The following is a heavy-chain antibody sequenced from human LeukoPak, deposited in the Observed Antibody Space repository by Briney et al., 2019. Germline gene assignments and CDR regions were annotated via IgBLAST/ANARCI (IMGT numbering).Heavy chain of an antibody. Sequence: PSETLSLTCAVYGGSFSGYYWSWIRQPPGKGLEWIGEINHSGSNNYNPSHKSRVTISVDTSKHQFSLKLSSVTAADMAVYYCARGWVYYDFWSGYYTGNWFDPWGQGTLVTVSS. V-gene: IGHV4-34*01. CDR3: ARGWVYYDFWSGYYTGNWFDP. CDR1: GGSFSGYY. D-gene: IGHD3-3*01. J-gene: IGHJ5*02. CDR2: INHSGSN.